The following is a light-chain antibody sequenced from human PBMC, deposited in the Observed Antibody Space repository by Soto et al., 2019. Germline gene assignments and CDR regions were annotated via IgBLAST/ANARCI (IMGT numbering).Light chain of an antibody. V-gene: IGKV1-39*01. Sequence: DILMTQSPSSLSASVEDRVTITCRASQSISSYLNWYQQKPGKAPKLLIYAASTLQSGVPSRFSGSGSGTDFTLTISSLQPEDFATYYCQHSYSTPYAFGQGTQLEIK. CDR3: QHSYSTPYA. CDR2: AAS. CDR1: QSISSY. J-gene: IGKJ2*01.